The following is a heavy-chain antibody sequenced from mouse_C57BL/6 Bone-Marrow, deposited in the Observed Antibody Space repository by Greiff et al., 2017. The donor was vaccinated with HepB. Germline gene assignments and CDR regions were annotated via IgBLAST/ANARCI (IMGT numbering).Heavy chain of an antibody. D-gene: IGHD1-1*01. CDR3: ARTYYAYYFDY. CDR2: IYPGSGNT. V-gene: IGHV1-76*01. CDR1: GYTFTDYY. Sequence: VKLVESGAELVRPGASVKLSCKASGYTFTDYYINWVKQRPGQGLEWIARIYPGSGNTYYNEKFKGKATLTAEKSSSTAYMQLSSLTSEDSAVYFCARTYYAYYFDYWGQGTTLTVSS. J-gene: IGHJ2*01.